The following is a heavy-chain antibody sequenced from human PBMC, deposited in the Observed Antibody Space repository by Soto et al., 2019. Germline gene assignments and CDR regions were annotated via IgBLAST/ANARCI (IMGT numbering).Heavy chain of an antibody. CDR2: INHSGST. D-gene: IGHD2-2*01. CDR3: ARTVPAAVYYFDY. V-gene: IGHV4-34*01. CDR1: GGSFSGYY. J-gene: IGHJ4*02. Sequence: PSETLSLTCAVYGGSFSGYYWSWIRQPPGKGLEWIGEINHSGSTNYNPSLKSRVTISVDTSKNQFSLKLSSVTAADTAVYYCARTVPAAVYYFDYWGQGTLVTVSS.